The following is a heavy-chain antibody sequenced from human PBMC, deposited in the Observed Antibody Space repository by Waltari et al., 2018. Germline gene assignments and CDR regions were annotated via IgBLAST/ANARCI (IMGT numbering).Heavy chain of an antibody. CDR3: ARDLGYSLTPMDV. Sequence: EVQLVESGGGLVQPGGSLRLSCAASGFTFSSYWMSWLRPAPGKGLEWVANIKQDGSEKYYVDSVKGRFTISRDNAKNSLYLQMNSLRAEDTAVYYCARDLGYSLTPMDVWGKGTTVTISS. D-gene: IGHD6-13*01. J-gene: IGHJ6*03. CDR2: IKQDGSEK. V-gene: IGHV3-7*01. CDR1: GFTFSSYW.